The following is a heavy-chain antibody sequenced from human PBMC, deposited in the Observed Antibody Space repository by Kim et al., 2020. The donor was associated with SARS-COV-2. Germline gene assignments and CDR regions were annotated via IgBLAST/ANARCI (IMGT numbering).Heavy chain of an antibody. Sequence: YNPYLKSRVSISLDKSNNQFSLNLSSVIAADTAIYYCARADCTTAACPQDYWGPGTLVTVSS. J-gene: IGHJ4*02. V-gene: IGHV4-4*02. D-gene: IGHD2-15*01. CDR3: ARADCTTAACPQDY.